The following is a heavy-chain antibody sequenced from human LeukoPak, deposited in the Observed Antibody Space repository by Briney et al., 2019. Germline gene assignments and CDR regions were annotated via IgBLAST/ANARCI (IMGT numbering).Heavy chain of an antibody. CDR2: INPNSGGT. Sequence: GASVKVSCKASGYTFTGYYMHWVRQAPGQGLEWMGWINPNSGGTNYAQKFQGRVTMTRDTSISTVYLEVTRLTSDDTAVYYCARVGVGYSGYDPFDYWGQGTQVTVSS. V-gene: IGHV1-2*02. CDR3: ARVGVGYSGYDPFDY. CDR1: GYTFTGYY. J-gene: IGHJ4*02. D-gene: IGHD5-12*01.